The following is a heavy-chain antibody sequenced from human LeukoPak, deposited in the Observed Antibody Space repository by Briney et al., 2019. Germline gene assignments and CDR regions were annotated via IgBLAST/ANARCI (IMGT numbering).Heavy chain of an antibody. CDR2: ASGSGGST. D-gene: IGHD4-23*01. J-gene: IGHJ4*02. V-gene: IGHV3-23*01. CDR3: AKDLGSVVTPPSLDY. Sequence: PGGSLRLSCEASGFTFSSYAMSWVRQAPGKGLEWVSSASGSGGSTYYADSVKGRFTISRDNSKNTLYLQMNSLRAEDTAVYYCAKDLGSVVTPPSLDYWGQGTLVTVSS. CDR1: GFTFSSYA.